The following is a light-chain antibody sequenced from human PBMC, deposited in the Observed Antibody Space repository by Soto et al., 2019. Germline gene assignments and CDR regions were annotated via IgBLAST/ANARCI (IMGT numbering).Light chain of an antibody. Sequence: EIVMTQSPTTLSVSPGERAILSCRASQNIGRNLAWYQQKPGQAPRLLIYDASYRATGIPARFRGSGSGTEFTLTISSLQSEDFAVYYCQQYNNWPPWTFGQGTKVDI. CDR2: DAS. CDR1: QNIGRN. CDR3: QQYNNWPPWT. V-gene: IGKV3D-15*01. J-gene: IGKJ1*01.